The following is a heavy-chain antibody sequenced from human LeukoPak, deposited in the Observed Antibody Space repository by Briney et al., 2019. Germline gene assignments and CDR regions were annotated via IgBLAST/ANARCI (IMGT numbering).Heavy chain of an antibody. Sequence: PGGSLRLSCAASGFTFSSYAVSWVRQAPGKGLEWVSAISGSGGSTYYADSVKGRFTISRDNSKNTLYLQMNSLRAEDTAVYYCAKAEEWELQLDYWGQGTLVTISS. CDR2: ISGSGGST. CDR3: AKAEEWELQLDY. V-gene: IGHV3-23*01. J-gene: IGHJ4*02. D-gene: IGHD1-26*01. CDR1: GFTFSSYA.